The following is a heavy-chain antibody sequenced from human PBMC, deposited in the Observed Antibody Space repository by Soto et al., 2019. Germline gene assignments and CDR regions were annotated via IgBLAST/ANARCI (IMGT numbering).Heavy chain of an antibody. Sequence: GGSLRLSCAASGFTFSSYAMSWVRQAPGKGLEWVSAISGSGGSTYYADSVKGRFIISRDNSKNTLYLQMNSLRAEDTAGYYCAKVIAAAGTGYWFDPWGQGTLVTVSS. CDR2: ISGSGGST. J-gene: IGHJ5*02. D-gene: IGHD6-13*01. CDR3: AKVIAAAGTGYWFDP. V-gene: IGHV3-23*01. CDR1: GFTFSSYA.